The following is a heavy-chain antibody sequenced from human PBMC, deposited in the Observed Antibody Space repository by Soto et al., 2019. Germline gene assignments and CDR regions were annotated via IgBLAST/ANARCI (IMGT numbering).Heavy chain of an antibody. CDR3: ARESGYCSGVSCDAFDI. J-gene: IGHJ3*02. V-gene: IGHV3-74*01. CDR1: GFTFSTYW. D-gene: IGHD2-15*01. Sequence: GGSLRLSCAASGFTFSTYWMHWVRQAPGKGLVWVSRINTDGRSTTYADSVNGRFTISRDNAKNTLYLQMNSLRAEDTALYYCARESGYCSGVSCDAFDIWGQGTLVTVSS. CDR2: INTDGRST.